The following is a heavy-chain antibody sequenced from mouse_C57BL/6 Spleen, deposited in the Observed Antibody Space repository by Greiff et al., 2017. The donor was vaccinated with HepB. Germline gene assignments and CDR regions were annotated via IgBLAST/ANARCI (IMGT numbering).Heavy chain of an antibody. CDR3: ASWLLRGDFDY. V-gene: IGHV1-26*01. Sequence: EVQLQQSGPELVKPGASVKISCKASGYTFTDYYMNWVKQSHGKSLEWIGDINPNNGGTSYNQKFKGKATLTVDKSSSTAYMELRSLTSEVSAVYYCASWLLRGDFDYWGQGTTLTVSS. CDR2: INPNNGGT. CDR1: GYTFTDYY. J-gene: IGHJ2*01. D-gene: IGHD2-3*01.